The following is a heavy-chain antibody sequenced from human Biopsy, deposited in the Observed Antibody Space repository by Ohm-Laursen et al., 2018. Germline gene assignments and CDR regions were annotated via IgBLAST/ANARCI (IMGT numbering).Heavy chain of an antibody. V-gene: IGHV3-15*01. D-gene: IGHD6-13*01. Sequence: GSLRLSCSASGSTFSNAWMNWVRQAPGKGLEWVGRIKSKTDGGTTDYAAPVKDRFTISRDDSKNTLYLQMSSLKTEDTAVYYCTTDTSSWYNYFDYWGQGTLVTVSS. CDR3: TTDTSSWYNYFDY. J-gene: IGHJ4*02. CDR1: GSTFSNAW. CDR2: IKSKTDGGTT.